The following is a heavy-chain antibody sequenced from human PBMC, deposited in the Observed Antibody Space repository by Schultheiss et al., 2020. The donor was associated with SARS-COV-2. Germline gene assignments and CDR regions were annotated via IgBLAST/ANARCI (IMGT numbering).Heavy chain of an antibody. J-gene: IGHJ4*02. D-gene: IGHD2-15*01. CDR3: ARFGRQSGASYPDY. Sequence: GSLRLSCTVSGGSITTGGHYWGWIRQPPENGLEWIATVSSTGAPCYNPSLRSRITMSSDTSKNEFSLKLTSVTAADTAVYHCARFGRQSGASYPDYWGLGKLVTVSS. CDR1: GGSITTGGHY. V-gene: IGHV4-39*01. CDR2: VSSTGAP.